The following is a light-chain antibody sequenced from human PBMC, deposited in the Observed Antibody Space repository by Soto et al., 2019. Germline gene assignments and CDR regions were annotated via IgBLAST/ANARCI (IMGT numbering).Light chain of an antibody. CDR3: QQFIYSSYS. Sequence: EIVLTQSPGTLSLSPGERATLSCRASQSVGSSYLAWYQQKPGQAPRLLIYGTSARATGIPDRFSGSGSGTDFTLTISSLEPEDFAVYYCQQFIYSSYSFGQGTKLGIK. J-gene: IGKJ2*03. CDR2: GTS. V-gene: IGKV3-20*01. CDR1: QSVGSSY.